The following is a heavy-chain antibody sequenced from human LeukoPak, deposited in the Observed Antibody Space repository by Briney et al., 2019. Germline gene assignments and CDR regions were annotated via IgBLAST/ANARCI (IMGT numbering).Heavy chain of an antibody. V-gene: IGHV1-69*02. CDR3: ARVKGVGWYFNY. CDR2: IIPILGIA. J-gene: IGHJ4*02. Sequence: SVKVFCRASGGTFSSYTISWVRQAPGQGLEWMGRIIPILGIANYAQKFQGRVTITADKSTSTAYMELSSLRSEDTAVYYCARVKGVGWYFNYWGQGTLVTVSS. D-gene: IGHD2-8*01. CDR1: GGTFSSYT.